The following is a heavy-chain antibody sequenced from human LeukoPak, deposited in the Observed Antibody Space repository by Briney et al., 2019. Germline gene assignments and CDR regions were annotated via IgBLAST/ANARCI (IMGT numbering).Heavy chain of an antibody. D-gene: IGHD6-13*01. V-gene: IGHV1-46*01. CDR2: INPSGGST. CDR1: GCTFTSYY. Sequence: ASVKVSCKASGCTFTSYYMHWVRQAPGQGLEWMGIINPSGGSTSFAQKFQGRVTMTSDMSTSTVYMELSSLRSEDTAVYYCARDQPGWSSSWYAFDYWGQGTLVTVSS. J-gene: IGHJ4*02. CDR3: ARDQPGWSSSWYAFDY.